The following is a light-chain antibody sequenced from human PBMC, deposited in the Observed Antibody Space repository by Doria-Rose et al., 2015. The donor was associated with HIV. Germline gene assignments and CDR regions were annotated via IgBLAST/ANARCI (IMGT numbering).Light chain of an antibody. CDR3: QSYDSRLSVYV. CDR2: GNT. CDR1: SSHIGAGFD. Sequence: QSVLTQPPSVTGAPGQRVAISCTGSSSHIGAGFDVHWYQQFPGTVTILLIHGNTNRPSGVPDRFSGSKSGTSASLAISGLRAEDEADYYCQSYDSRLSVYVFGTGTKVTVL. V-gene: IGLV1-40*01. J-gene: IGLJ1*01.